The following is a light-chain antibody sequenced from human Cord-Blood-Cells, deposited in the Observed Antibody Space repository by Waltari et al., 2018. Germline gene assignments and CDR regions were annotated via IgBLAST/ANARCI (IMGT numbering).Light chain of an antibody. Sequence: QSALTQPASVSGSPGQSRTISCTGTSSDVGGYNHVSWYQQHPVKAPKLMFYDVSKPPSGVSNRFSGSKSGNTASLTISGLQAEDEADYYCSSYTSSSTWVFGGGTKLTVL. CDR3: SSYTSSSTWV. V-gene: IGLV2-14*01. J-gene: IGLJ3*02. CDR1: SSDVGGYNH. CDR2: DVS.